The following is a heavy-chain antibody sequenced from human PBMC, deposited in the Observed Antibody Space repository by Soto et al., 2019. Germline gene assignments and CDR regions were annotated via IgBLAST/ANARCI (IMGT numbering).Heavy chain of an antibody. V-gene: IGHV3-53*02. CDR1: GFTVSSNY. D-gene: IGHD6-13*01. CDR3: ARVWSSWSYYYGMDV. J-gene: IGHJ6*02. CDR2: IYSGGST. Sequence: EVQLVETGGGLIQPGESLRLSCAASGFTVSSNYMSWVRQAPGKGLEWVSVIYSGGSTYFADSVKGRFTISRDNSKNTLFLQMNSLRAEDTAVYYCARVWSSWSYYYGMDVWGQGTMVTVSS.